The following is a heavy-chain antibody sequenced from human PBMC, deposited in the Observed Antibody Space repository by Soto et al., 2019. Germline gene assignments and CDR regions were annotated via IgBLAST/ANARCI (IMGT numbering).Heavy chain of an antibody. CDR3: ARYRFSGTKWSKFDY. Sequence: LSLTCTVSGVTVSSDAYYWSWIRQPPGKGLEWIGNIYHTGSTYYSPPLKSRVDISLDRSTNQFSLRLSSVTAADTAVYYCARYRFSGTKWSKFDYWGQGTLVTVSS. CDR1: GVTVSSDAYY. D-gene: IGHD3-16*02. CDR2: IYHTGST. V-gene: IGHV4-31*03. J-gene: IGHJ4*02.